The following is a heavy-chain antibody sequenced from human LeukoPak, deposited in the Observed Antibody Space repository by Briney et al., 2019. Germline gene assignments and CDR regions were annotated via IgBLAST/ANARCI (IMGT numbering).Heavy chain of an antibody. CDR1: GGTFSSYA. D-gene: IGHD6-25*01. CDR3: AQDPGGSIAAARTVRY. V-gene: IGHV1-69*13. J-gene: IGHJ4*02. Sequence: SVKVSCKASGGTFSSYAISWVRQAPGQGLEWMGGIIPIFGTANYAQKFQGRVTITADESTSTAYMELSSLRSEDTAVYYCAQDPGGSIAAARTVRYWGQRPLVTVA. CDR2: IIPIFGTA.